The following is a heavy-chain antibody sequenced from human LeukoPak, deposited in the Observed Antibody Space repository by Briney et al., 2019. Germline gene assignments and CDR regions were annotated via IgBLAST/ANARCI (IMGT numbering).Heavy chain of an antibody. V-gene: IGHV1-69*13. D-gene: IGHD6-13*01. CDR1: GGTFSSYT. CDR3: ARDEQDSSSWYARWFDP. Sequence: GASEKVSCKASGGTFSSYTISWVRQAPGQGLEWMGGIIPIFGTAHYAQTFQGRVTITADESTSTAYMELSSLRSEDTAVYYCARDEQDSSSWYARWFDPWGQGTLVTVSS. CDR2: IIPIFGTA. J-gene: IGHJ5*02.